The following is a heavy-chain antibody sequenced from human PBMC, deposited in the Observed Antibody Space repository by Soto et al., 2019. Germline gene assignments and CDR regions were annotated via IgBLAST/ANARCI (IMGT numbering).Heavy chain of an antibody. CDR1: GGTFSSYA. J-gene: IGHJ6*02. CDR3: ARVNDYYYGMDV. CDR2: IIPIFGTA. V-gene: IGHV1-69*06. Sequence: SVKVSCKASGGTFSSYAMSWVRQAPGQGLEWMGGIIPIFGTANYAQKFQGRVTITADKSTSTAYMELSSLRSEDTAVYYCARVNDYYYGMDVWGQGTTVTVSS.